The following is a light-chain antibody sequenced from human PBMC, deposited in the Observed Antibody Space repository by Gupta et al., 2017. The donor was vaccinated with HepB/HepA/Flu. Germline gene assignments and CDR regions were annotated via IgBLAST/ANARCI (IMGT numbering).Light chain of an antibody. CDR3: MQALQTPLT. Sequence: DIMMTQSSFSVPVTPGEPTSISCRSSQSLLHSNGKNYLDWYLQKPGQSTQLLICLAFNRAPGLPDRFSGSGSGTDFTLKISRVEDEYVGVYYCMQALQTPLTFGGGTKVEI. CDR1: QSLLHSNGKNY. CDR2: LAF. V-gene: IGKV2-28*01. J-gene: IGKJ4*01.